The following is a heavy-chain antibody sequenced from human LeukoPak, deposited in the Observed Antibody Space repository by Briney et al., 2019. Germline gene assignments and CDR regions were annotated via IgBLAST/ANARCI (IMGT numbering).Heavy chain of an antibody. Sequence: SETLSLTCTVSGYSISSGYYWGWIRQPPGKGLEWIGEINHSGRTNYNPSLKSRVTISVDKSKNKFSLKLSSVTAADTAVYYCARGIGYAVNWGQGTLVTVSS. J-gene: IGHJ4*02. CDR1: GYSISSGYY. CDR3: ARGIGYAVN. V-gene: IGHV4-38-2*02. CDR2: INHSGRT. D-gene: IGHD2-2*01.